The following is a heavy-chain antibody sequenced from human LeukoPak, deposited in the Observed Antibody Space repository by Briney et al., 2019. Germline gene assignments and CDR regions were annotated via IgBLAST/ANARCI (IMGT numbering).Heavy chain of an antibody. V-gene: IGHV3-30*04. J-gene: IGHJ6*02. CDR3: ARDRPGIAAAGSPSYYYYYYGMDV. Sequence: GGSLRLPCAASGFTFSSYAMHWVRQAPGKGLEWVAVISYDGSNKYYADSVKGRFTISRDNSKNTLYLQMNSLRAEDTAVYYCARDRPGIAAAGSPSYYYYYYGMDVWGQGTTVTVSS. CDR2: ISYDGSNK. D-gene: IGHD6-13*01. CDR1: GFTFSSYA.